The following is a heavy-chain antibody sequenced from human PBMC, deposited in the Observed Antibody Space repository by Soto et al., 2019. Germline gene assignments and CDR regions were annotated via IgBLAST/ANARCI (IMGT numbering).Heavy chain of an antibody. D-gene: IGHD6-13*01. CDR2: IYSGGST. V-gene: IGHV3-66*01. CDR1: GFTVSSNY. Sequence: EVQLVESGGGLVQPGGSLRLSCAASGFTVSSNYMSWVRQAPGKGLEWVSVIYSGGSTYYADSVKGRFTISRDNSKNKLNLQMNSQRAEETAVYYCASGTYSSSFPAYWGQGTLVTVSS. CDR3: ASGTYSSSFPAY. J-gene: IGHJ4*02.